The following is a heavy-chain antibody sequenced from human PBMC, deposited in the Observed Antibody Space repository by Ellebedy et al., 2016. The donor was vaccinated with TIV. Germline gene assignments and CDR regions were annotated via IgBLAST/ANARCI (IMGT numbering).Heavy chain of an antibody. V-gene: IGHV3-74*01. D-gene: IGHD6-13*01. CDR1: GFTFSTYW. Sequence: PGGSLRLSCAASGFTFSTYWMHWVRQAPGKGLMLVSRINTDGRSTGYADSVKGRFTISRDNAKNTLYLQMNGLRAEDTAVYYCAREVWYPASWGQGTLVTVSS. CDR3: AREVWYPAS. J-gene: IGHJ4*02. CDR2: INTDGRST.